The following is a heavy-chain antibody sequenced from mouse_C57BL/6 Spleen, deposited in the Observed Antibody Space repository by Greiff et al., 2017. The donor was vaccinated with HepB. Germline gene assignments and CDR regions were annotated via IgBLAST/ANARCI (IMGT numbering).Heavy chain of an antibody. CDR3: ARSPYEGYFDV. CDR1: GYTFTDYY. J-gene: IGHJ1*03. D-gene: IGHD2-3*01. V-gene: IGHV1-19*01. CDR2: INPYNGGT. Sequence: EVQLQQSGPVLVKPGASVKMSCKASGYTFTDYYMNWVKQSHGKSLEWIGVINPYNGGTSYNQKFKGKATLTVDKSSSTAYMELNSLTSEDSAVYYGARSPYEGYFDVWGTGTTVTVSS.